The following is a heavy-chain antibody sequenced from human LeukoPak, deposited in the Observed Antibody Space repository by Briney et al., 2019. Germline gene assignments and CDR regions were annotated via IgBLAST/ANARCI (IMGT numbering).Heavy chain of an antibody. CDR3: ARGRGSRYSYGYDN. V-gene: IGHV1-2*06. Sequence: ASVKVSCKASGYTFTGYYMHWVRQAPGQGLEWMGRINPNSGGTNYAQKFQGRVTMTRDTSISTAYMELSRLRSDDTAVYYCARGRGSRYSYGYDNWGQGTLVTVSS. CDR1: GYTFTGYY. D-gene: IGHD5-18*01. CDR2: INPNSGGT. J-gene: IGHJ4*02.